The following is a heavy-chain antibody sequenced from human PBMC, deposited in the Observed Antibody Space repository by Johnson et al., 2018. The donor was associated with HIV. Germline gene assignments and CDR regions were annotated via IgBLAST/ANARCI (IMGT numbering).Heavy chain of an antibody. D-gene: IGHD2-21*02. J-gene: IGHJ3*02. Sequence: VQVVESGGGLVKPGGSLRLSCAASGFSFSDHYMSWIRQAPGKGLEWVSAISGSGGSTYYADSVKGRFTISRDNSKNTLYLQMNSLRAEDTAVYYCAKDRVVTNDAFDIWGQGTMVTVSS. CDR3: AKDRVVTNDAFDI. V-gene: IGHV3-23*04. CDR2: ISGSGGST. CDR1: GFSFSDHY.